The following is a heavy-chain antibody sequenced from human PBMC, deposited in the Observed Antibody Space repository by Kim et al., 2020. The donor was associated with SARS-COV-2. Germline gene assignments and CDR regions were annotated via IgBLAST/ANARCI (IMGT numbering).Heavy chain of an antibody. CDR1: GFTFNNYA. Sequence: GGSLRLSCAASGFTFNNYAMNWVRQAPGKGLEWVSVISGSGGSTYYADSVKGRFTISRDNSKNTLYLQMNSLRAEDTAVYYCARGWAVTTDFDYWGQGTLVTVSS. D-gene: IGHD4-17*01. V-gene: IGHV3-23*01. CDR3: ARGWAVTTDFDY. CDR2: ISGSGGST. J-gene: IGHJ4*02.